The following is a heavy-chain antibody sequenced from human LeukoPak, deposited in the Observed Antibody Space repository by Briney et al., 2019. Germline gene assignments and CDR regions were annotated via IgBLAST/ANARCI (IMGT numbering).Heavy chain of an antibody. J-gene: IGHJ4*02. D-gene: IGHD1-26*01. CDR2: ISSSGSTI. Sequence: PGGSLRLSCVASGFIFINYEMNWVRQAPGKGLEWVAYISSSGSTIYYADSVKGGFTISRDNAKNSLYLQMNSLRAEDTAVYYCARDPDWEHWDWGQGTLVTVSS. CDR1: GFIFINYE. V-gene: IGHV3-48*03. CDR3: ARDPDWEHWD.